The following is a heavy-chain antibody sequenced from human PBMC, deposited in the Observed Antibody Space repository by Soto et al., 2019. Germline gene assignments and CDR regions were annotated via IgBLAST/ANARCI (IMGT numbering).Heavy chain of an antibody. J-gene: IGHJ6*02. D-gene: IGHD3-3*01. V-gene: IGHV1-46*01. CDR3: ARDQGKRVLRFLEWSSQYYYGMDV. CDR2: INPSGGST. Sequence: WASVKVSCKASGYTFTSYYMHWVRQAPGQGLEWMGIINPSGGSTSYAQKFQGRVTMTRDTSTSTVYMELSSPRSEDTAVYYCARDQGKRVLRFLEWSSQYYYGMDVWGQGTTVTVSS. CDR1: GYTFTSYY.